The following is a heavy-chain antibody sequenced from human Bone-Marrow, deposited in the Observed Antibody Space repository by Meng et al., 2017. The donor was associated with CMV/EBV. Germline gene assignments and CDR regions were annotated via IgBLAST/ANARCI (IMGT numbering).Heavy chain of an antibody. V-gene: IGHV3-15*01. CDR1: GFTFSTYW. J-gene: IGHJ6*02. CDR3: TAVDGTDFYYYAMDV. CDR2: IKSIPDGGTR. Sequence: GEFLKISCAASGFTFSTYWMNWGRQAPGKGLEWVGRIKSIPDGGTRDYAAPVKGRFTISRDDSKNTLYLQMNSLEIEDTAVYYCTAVDGTDFYYYAMDVWGQGTTVTVSS. D-gene: IGHD1-1*01.